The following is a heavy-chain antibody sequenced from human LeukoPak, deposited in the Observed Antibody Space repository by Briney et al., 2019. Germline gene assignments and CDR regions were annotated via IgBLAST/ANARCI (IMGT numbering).Heavy chain of an antibody. V-gene: IGHV4-4*02. Sequence: SGTLSLTCAVSGVSISSSNWWSWVRQPPGKGLEWIGSIYYSGSTYYNPSLKSRVTISVDTSKNQFSLKLSSVTAADTAVYYCARGLTMVRGVRLVDYWGQGTLVTVSS. CDR1: GVSISSSNW. CDR2: IYYSGST. CDR3: ARGLTMVRGVRLVDY. D-gene: IGHD3-10*01. J-gene: IGHJ4*02.